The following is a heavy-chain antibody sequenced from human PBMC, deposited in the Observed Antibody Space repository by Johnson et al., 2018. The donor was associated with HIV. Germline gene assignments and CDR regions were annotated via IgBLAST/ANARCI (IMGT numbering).Heavy chain of an antibody. Sequence: QVQLVESGGGVVQPGGSLRLSCAVSGFTFSSYGLHWVRQAPGKGLEWVAFIHYDGSNKYYADSVKGRFTISRDNAKNSLYLQMNSLRAEDGAVYYCAVLCSGCADAFDVWGQGTMVTVS. J-gene: IGHJ3*01. V-gene: IGHV3-30*02. CDR2: IHYDGSNK. CDR3: AVLCSGCADAFDV. D-gene: IGHD3-10*01. CDR1: GFTFSSYG.